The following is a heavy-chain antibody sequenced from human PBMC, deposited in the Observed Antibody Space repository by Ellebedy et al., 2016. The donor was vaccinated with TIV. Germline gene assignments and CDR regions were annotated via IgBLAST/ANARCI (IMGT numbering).Heavy chain of an antibody. CDR2: ISAYNGNT. J-gene: IGHJ6*03. V-gene: IGHV1-18*01. CDR1: GYTFTSYG. Sequence: ASVKVSCXASGYTFTSYGISWVRQAPGQGLEWMGWISAYNGNTNYAQKLQGRVTMTTDTSTSTAYMELRSLRSDDTAVYYCARDLRSGSYWGVYYYYYMDVWGKGTTVTVSS. CDR3: ARDLRSGSYWGVYYYYYMDV. D-gene: IGHD1-26*01.